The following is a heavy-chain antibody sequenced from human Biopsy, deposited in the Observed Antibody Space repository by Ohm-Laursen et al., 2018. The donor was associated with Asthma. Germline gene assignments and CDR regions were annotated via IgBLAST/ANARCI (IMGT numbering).Heavy chain of an antibody. CDR1: GGTFNTYV. CDR2: INTVFGTT. V-gene: IGHV1-69*13. Sequence: SVKASCKSLGGTFNTYVIGWVRQAPGQGLEWMGGINTVFGTTTYPQKFQGRVTITADDSTSTVYMKLRSLRSEDTAVYYCARKAGSCISRTCYSLDFWGQGTLVTVSS. J-gene: IGHJ4*02. D-gene: IGHD2-2*01. CDR3: ARKAGSCISRTCYSLDF.